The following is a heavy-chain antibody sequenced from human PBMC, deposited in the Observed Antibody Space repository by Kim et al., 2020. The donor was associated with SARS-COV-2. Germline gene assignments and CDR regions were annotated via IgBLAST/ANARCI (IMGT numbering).Heavy chain of an antibody. CDR1: GFTFSSYS. CDR3: ARGGGDYNSYYFDY. J-gene: IGHJ4*02. Sequence: GGSLRLSCAASGFTFSSYSMNWVRQAPGKGLEWVSSISSSSSYIYYADSVKGRFTISRDNAKNSLYLQMNSLRAEDTAVYYCARGGGDYNSYYFDYWGQGTLVTVSS. V-gene: IGHV3-21*01. D-gene: IGHD4-17*01. CDR2: ISSSSSYI.